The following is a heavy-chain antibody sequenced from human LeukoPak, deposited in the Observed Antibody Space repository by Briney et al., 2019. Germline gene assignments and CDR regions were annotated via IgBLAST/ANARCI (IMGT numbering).Heavy chain of an antibody. CDR2: INHSGST. Sequence: SETLSLTCAVYGGSFSGYYWSWIRQPPGKGLEWIGEINHSGSTNYNPSLRSRVTISVDTSKNQFSLKLSSVTAADTAVYYCARGRGFDPWGQGTLVTVSS. V-gene: IGHV4-34*01. CDR3: ARGRGFDP. CDR1: GGSFSGYY. J-gene: IGHJ5*02.